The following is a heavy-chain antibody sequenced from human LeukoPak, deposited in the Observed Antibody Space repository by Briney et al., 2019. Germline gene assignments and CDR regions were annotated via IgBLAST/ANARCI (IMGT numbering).Heavy chain of an antibody. Sequence: PGGSLRLSCAASGFTFSSYSMNWVRQAPGKGLEWVSSISSSSSYIYYADSVKGRFTISRDNAKNSLYLQMNSLRAEDTAVYYCARDRDYGDYDPQNFDYWGQGTLVTVSS. D-gene: IGHD4-17*01. J-gene: IGHJ4*02. CDR1: GFTFSSYS. CDR2: ISSSSSYI. CDR3: ARDRDYGDYDPQNFDY. V-gene: IGHV3-21*01.